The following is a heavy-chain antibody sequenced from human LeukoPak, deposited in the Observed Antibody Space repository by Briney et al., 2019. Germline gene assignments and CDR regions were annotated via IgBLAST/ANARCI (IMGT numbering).Heavy chain of an antibody. CDR3: ARGMGDGYNFDY. Sequence: GASVKVSCKASGGTFSSYAISWVRKAPGQGLEWMGGIIPIFGTANYAQKFQGRVTITTDESTSTAYMELSSLRSEDTAVYYCARGMGDGYNFDYWGQGTLVTVSS. V-gene: IGHV1-69*05. J-gene: IGHJ4*02. CDR1: GGTFSSYA. CDR2: IIPIFGTA. D-gene: IGHD5-24*01.